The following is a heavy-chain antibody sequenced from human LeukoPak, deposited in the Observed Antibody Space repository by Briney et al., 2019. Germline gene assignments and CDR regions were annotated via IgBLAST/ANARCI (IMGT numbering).Heavy chain of an antibody. V-gene: IGHV3-49*03. J-gene: IGHJ6*03. Sequence: GGSLRLSCTASGFTFGDYAMSWFRQAPGKGLEWVGFIRSKAYGGTTEYAASVKGRFTISRDDSKSIAYLQMNSLKTEDKAVYYCTRDLSSSWYVPLYYYYYYMDVWGKGTTVTISS. CDR2: IRSKAYGGTT. CDR3: TRDLSSSWYVPLYYYYYYMDV. CDR1: GFTFGDYA. D-gene: IGHD6-13*01.